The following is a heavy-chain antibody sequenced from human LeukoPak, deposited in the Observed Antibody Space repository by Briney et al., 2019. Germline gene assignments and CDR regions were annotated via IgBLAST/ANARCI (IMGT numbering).Heavy chain of an antibody. CDR1: GGTFSSYA. CDR2: IIPIFGTA. Sequence: ASVKVSCKASGGTFSSYAISWARQAPGQGLEWMGGIIPIFGTANYAQRFQGRVTITTDESTSTAYMELSSLRSEDTAVYYCASSRPFDIWGQGTMVTVSS. J-gene: IGHJ3*02. CDR3: ASSRPFDI. V-gene: IGHV1-69*05.